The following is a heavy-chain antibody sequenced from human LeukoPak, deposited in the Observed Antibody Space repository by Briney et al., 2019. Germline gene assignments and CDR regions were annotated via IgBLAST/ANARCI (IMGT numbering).Heavy chain of an antibody. CDR1: GFTFSSYW. D-gene: IGHD3-16*02. CDR3: ARESYYFDY. V-gene: IGHV3-7*03. Sequence: PGGCLRLSCAASGFTFSSYWLTWVRQAPGKGLEWVANIKEDGSEKYYMDSVKGRFTISRDNAKNSLYLQINSLRVDDTAVYYCARESYYFDYWGQGTLVTVSS. J-gene: IGHJ4*02. CDR2: IKEDGSEK.